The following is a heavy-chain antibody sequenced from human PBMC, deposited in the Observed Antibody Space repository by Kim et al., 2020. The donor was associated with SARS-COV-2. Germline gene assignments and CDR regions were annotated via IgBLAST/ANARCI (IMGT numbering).Heavy chain of an antibody. CDR1: GGSISSSSYS. Sequence: SETLSLTCTVSGGSISSSSYSWGWIRQPPGKGLEWIGSIYYSGSTYYNPSLKSRVTISVDTSKNQFSLKLSSVTAADTAVYYCARSWFDPWGQGTLVTVSS. CDR2: IYYSGST. V-gene: IGHV4-39*01. CDR3: ARSWFDP. J-gene: IGHJ5*02.